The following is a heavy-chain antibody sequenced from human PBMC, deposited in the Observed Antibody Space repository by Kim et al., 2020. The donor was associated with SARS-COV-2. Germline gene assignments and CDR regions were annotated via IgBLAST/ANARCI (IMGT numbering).Heavy chain of an antibody. Sequence: TPSLTSRVTISGDTSKNPFSLRLSSVTAEDTAVYYCARTSGSSWLYYFDFWGQGALVTVSS. J-gene: IGHJ4*02. V-gene: IGHV4-39*01. D-gene: IGHD6-13*01. CDR3: ARTSGSSWLYYFDF.